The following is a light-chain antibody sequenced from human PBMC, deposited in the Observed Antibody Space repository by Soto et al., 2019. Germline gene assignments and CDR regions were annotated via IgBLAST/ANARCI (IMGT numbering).Light chain of an antibody. Sequence: DIQMTQSPSSLSASVGDRVTITCPASQDITNFLNWYQQKPGKAPRLLISDASHLEVGVPSRFSGRGSGTEFTFTISSLQPEDIATYYCQQYDTFPTFGQGTRLEIK. J-gene: IGKJ5*01. CDR3: QQYDTFPT. CDR2: DAS. V-gene: IGKV1-33*01. CDR1: QDITNF.